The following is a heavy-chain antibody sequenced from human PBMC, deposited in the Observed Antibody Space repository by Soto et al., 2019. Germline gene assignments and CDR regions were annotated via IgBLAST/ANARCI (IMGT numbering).Heavy chain of an antibody. V-gene: IGHV4-59*01. CDR3: ARGRYSSGWYGD. CDR1: GGSINNYY. Sequence: QVRLQESGPGLVKPSETLSLTCTVSGGSINNYYWSWIRQPPGKGLECIGYISYSGSTNYNPSLRSRVTISVDTSKNQFSLKLFSVTPADTAVYYCARGRYSSGWYGDWGQGTLVTVSS. J-gene: IGHJ4*02. CDR2: ISYSGST. D-gene: IGHD6-19*01.